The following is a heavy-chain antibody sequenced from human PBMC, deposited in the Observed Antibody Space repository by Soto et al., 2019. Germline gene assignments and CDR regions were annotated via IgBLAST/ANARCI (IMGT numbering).Heavy chain of an antibody. J-gene: IGHJ5*02. Sequence: ASVKVSCKASGYTFTSYAMHWVRQAPGQRLEWMGWINAGNGNTKYSQKFQGRVTITRDKSASTAYMELSSLRSEDTAVYYCARGTGTTGGWFDPWGQGTLVTVSS. CDR3: ARGTGTTGGWFDP. CDR2: INAGNGNT. CDR1: GYTFTSYA. V-gene: IGHV1-3*01. D-gene: IGHD1-7*01.